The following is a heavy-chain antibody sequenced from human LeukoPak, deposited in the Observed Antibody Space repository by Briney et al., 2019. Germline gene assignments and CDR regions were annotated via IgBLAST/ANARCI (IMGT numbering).Heavy chain of an antibody. CDR2: IYYSGST. CDR1: GGSISSSNYY. CDR3: ANQMYYYDTSGYYYALGAFDY. D-gene: IGHD3-22*01. Sequence: SETLSLTCTVSGGSISSSNYYWGWIRQPPGKGLEWIGSIYYSGSTYYNPSLKSRVPISVDTSNNQFSLMLTPVTAADTAVYYCANQMYYYDTSGYYYALGAFDYWGQGTLVTVSS. J-gene: IGHJ4*02. V-gene: IGHV4-39*01.